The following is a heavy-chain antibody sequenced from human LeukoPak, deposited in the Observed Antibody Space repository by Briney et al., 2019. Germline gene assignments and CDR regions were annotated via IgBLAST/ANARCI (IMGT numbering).Heavy chain of an antibody. V-gene: IGHV3-74*01. Sequence: PGGSLRLSCAASGFTFSSYWMHWVRQAPGKGLVWVSRINTDGSSTSYADSVKGRFTISRDNAKNTLYLQMNSLRAEDTAVYYCARGRPDIVVVPARGDIWGQGTMVTVSS. CDR2: INTDGSST. D-gene: IGHD2-2*01. CDR3: ARGRPDIVVVPARGDI. CDR1: GFTFSSYW. J-gene: IGHJ3*02.